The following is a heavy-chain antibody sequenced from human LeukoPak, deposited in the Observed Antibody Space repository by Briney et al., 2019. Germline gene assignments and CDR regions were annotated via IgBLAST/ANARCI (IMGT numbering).Heavy chain of an antibody. V-gene: IGHV3-21*01. Sequence: GGSLRLSCAASGFTFSIYSMNWVRQAPGKGLEWVSSISSSGVYIYYADSVKGRFTISRDNAKNSLYLQMNSLRAEDTALYYCARNEILAGTDRYFDLWGRGTLVTVSS. CDR2: ISSSGVYI. J-gene: IGHJ2*01. CDR1: GFTFSIYS. D-gene: IGHD6-19*01. CDR3: ARNEILAGTDRYFDL.